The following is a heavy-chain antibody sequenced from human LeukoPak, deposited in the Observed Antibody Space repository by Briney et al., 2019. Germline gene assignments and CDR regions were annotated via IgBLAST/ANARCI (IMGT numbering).Heavy chain of an antibody. CDR1: GGSISGYY. D-gene: IGHD6-13*01. Sequence: SETLSLTCTVSGGSISGYYWTWIRQPAGQGLEWIGRIFTNGGTTYNPSPKSRVTVSLDTSKNQFSLKLTSVTAADTAMYYCARFPSGIAASAGFDPWGQGTLVTVSS. CDR3: ARFPSGIAASAGFDP. J-gene: IGHJ5*02. CDR2: IFTNGGT. V-gene: IGHV4-4*07.